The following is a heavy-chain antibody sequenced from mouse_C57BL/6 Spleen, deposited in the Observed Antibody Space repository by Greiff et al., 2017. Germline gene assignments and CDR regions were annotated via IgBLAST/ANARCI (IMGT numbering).Heavy chain of an antibody. D-gene: IGHD2-2*01. CDR3: ARTPYGYRVDY. V-gene: IGHV1-26*01. Sequence: EVQLQQSGPELVKPGASVKISCKASGYTFTDYYMNWVKQSHGKSLEWIGDINPNNGGTSYNQKFKGKATLTVDKSSSTAYMELRSLTSEDSAVYYCARTPYGYRVDYWGQGTTLTVSS. CDR1: GYTFTDYY. J-gene: IGHJ2*01. CDR2: INPNNGGT.